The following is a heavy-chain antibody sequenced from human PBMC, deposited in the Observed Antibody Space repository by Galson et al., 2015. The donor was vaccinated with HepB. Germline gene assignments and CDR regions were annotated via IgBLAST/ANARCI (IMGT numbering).Heavy chain of an antibody. CDR3: AKSKYNSGYYIEY. CDR1: GFTVSSQV. D-gene: IGHD6-19*01. Sequence: SLRLSCAVSGFTVSSQVMTWVRQAPGKGPEWVSSLTGRGGSPYYADSVKGRFTISRDTSKNTLFLQMSSLGADDTAAYYCAKSKYNSGYYIEYWGQGALVTVSS. J-gene: IGHJ4*02. CDR2: LTGRGGSP. V-gene: IGHV3-23*01.